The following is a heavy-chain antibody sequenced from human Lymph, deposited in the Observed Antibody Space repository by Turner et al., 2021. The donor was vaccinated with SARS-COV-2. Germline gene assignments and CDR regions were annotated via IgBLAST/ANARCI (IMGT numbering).Heavy chain of an antibody. CDR2: SRGDGGGT. J-gene: IGHJ4*02. Sequence: EVQLVESGGGLVQPGGSLRLSCAASGFPFDDYAMHWVRQAPGKGLEWVSLSRGDGGGTYYADSVKGRFTISRDNSKNALSLQMNSLRAEDTALYYCEKDPGYCSGGSCYSRTYFDFWGQGTLVTVSA. V-gene: IGHV3-43*02. CDR1: GFPFDDYA. D-gene: IGHD2-15*01. CDR3: EKDPGYCSGGSCYSRTYFDF.